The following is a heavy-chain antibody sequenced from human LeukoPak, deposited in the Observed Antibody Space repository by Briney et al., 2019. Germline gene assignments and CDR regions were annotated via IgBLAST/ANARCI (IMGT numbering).Heavy chain of an antibody. CDR2: IFTSGRT. V-gene: IGHV4-4*09. D-gene: IGHD3-9*01. CDR3: ARHYETGDYHFDY. J-gene: IGHJ4*02. Sequence: PSETLSLTCTVSGGSISRYYWSWIRQPPGKGLEWIGYIFTSGRTSYNPSLKSRVTISVDTSKNQFSLNLTSVTAADTAIYYCARHYETGDYHFDYWGQGTLVTVSS. CDR1: GGSISRYY.